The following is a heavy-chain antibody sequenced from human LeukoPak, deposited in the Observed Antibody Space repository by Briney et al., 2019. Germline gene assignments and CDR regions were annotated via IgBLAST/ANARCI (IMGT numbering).Heavy chain of an antibody. CDR2: IYYSGST. V-gene: IGHV4-30-4*08. J-gene: IGHJ4*02. CDR1: GGSISSGDYY. D-gene: IGHD3-3*01. Sequence: PSETLSLTCTVSGGSISSGDYYWSWIRQPPGKGLEWIGYIYYSGSTYYNPSLKSRVTISVDTSKNQFSLKLSSVTATDTAVYYCARGDFGVVITHWGQGTLVTVSS. CDR3: ARGDFGVVITH.